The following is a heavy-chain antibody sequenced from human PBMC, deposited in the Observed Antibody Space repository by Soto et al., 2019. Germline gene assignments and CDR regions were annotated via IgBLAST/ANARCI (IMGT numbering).Heavy chain of an antibody. Sequence: ASETLSLTCTVSGGSISSSSYYWGWIRQPPGKGLEWIGSIYYSGSTYYNPSLKSRVTISVDTSKNQFSLKLSSVTAADTAVYYCAREREGPNWFDPWGQGTLVTVSS. V-gene: IGHV4-39*02. CDR2: IYYSGST. CDR3: AREREGPNWFDP. CDR1: GGSISSSSYY. J-gene: IGHJ5*02.